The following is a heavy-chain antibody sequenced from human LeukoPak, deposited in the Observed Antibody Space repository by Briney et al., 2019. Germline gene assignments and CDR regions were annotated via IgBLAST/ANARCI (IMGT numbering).Heavy chain of an antibody. J-gene: IGHJ6*02. V-gene: IGHV1-46*01. D-gene: IGHD5-12*01. CDR2: INPSGGST. CDR1: GYTFTSYY. Sequence: ASVKVSCKASGYTFTSYYMHWVRQAPGQGLEWMGIINPSGGSTSYAQKFQGRVTMTRDTSTSTVYMELSSLRSADTAVYYCARGGYSGCEPTTYYYYGMDVWGQGTTVTVSS. CDR3: ARGGYSGCEPTTYYYYGMDV.